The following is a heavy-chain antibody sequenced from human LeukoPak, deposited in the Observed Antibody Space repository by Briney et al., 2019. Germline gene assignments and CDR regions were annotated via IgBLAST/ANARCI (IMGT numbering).Heavy chain of an antibody. D-gene: IGHD5-12*01. V-gene: IGHV4-38-2*02. Sequence: SETLSLTCTVSGYSISSGYYWGWIRQPPGKGLEWIGSIYHSGSTYYNPSLKSRVSISVDTAKNQFSLKLSSVTAADTAVYYCARLTIVATIEFDPWGQGTLVTVSS. J-gene: IGHJ5*02. CDR3: ARLTIVATIEFDP. CDR2: IYHSGST. CDR1: GYSISSGYY.